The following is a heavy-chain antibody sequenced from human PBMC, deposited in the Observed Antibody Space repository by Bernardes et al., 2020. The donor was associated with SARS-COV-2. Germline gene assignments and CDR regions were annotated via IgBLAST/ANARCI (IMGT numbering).Heavy chain of an antibody. D-gene: IGHD3-3*01. V-gene: IGHV1-18*01. Sequence: ASMKVSCKASGYTFTSYGISWVRQAPGQGLEWMGWISAYNGNTNYAQKLQGRVTMTTDTSTSTAYMELRSLRSDDTAVYYCARIFMGCCRPTMFPADYWGQASLVTASP. CDR2: ISAYNGNT. CDR1: GYTFTSYG. J-gene: IGHJ4*02. CDR3: ARIFMGCCRPTMFPADY.